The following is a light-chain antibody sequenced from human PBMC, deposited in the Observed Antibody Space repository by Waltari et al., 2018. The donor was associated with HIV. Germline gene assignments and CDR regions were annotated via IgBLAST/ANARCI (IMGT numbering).Light chain of an antibody. V-gene: IGLV2-14*01. CDR1: SSHDGGYHY. CDR2: DVS. CDR3: SSYTRSSTWV. Sequence: QSALTQPASVSASPGQSITISCPVTSSHDGGYHYFSWYQQHPGKAPKLRIYDVSNRPSGVSNRFSGSKSGNTASLTISGLQAEDEADYYCSSYTRSSTWVFGGGTKLTVL. J-gene: IGLJ3*02.